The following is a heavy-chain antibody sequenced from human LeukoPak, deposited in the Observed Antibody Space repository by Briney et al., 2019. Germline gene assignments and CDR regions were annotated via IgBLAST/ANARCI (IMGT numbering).Heavy chain of an antibody. V-gene: IGHV1-2*02. CDR1: GYTFTGYY. J-gene: IGHJ3*02. Sequence: ASVKVSCKASGYTFTGYYMHWVRQAPGQGLEWMGWINPNSGGTNYAQKFQGRVTMTRDTSISTAYMELSRLRSDDTAVYYCARVGQQLVETDAFDIWGQGPMVTVSS. CDR3: ARVGQQLVETDAFDI. D-gene: IGHD6-13*01. CDR2: INPNSGGT.